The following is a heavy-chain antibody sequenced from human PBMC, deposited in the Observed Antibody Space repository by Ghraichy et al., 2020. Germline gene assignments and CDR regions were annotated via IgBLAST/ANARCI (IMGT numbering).Heavy chain of an antibody. J-gene: IGHJ4*02. D-gene: IGHD5-12*01. CDR3: ARDLGGYSGYDYDY. CDR1: GYTFTGYY. Sequence: ASVKVSCKASGYTFTGYYMHWVRQAPGQGLEWMGWINPNSGGTNYAQKFQGWVTMTRDTSISTAYMELSRLRSDDTAVYYCARDLGGYSGYDYDYWGQGTLVTVSS. V-gene: IGHV1-2*04. CDR2: INPNSGGT.